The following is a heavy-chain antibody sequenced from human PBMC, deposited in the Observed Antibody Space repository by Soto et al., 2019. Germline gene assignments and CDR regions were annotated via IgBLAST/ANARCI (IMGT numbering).Heavy chain of an antibody. CDR1: GGSISGSSYY. Sequence: SETLSLTCNVSGGSISGSSYYWGWIRQPPGKGLEWIGSIYYSGSTYYNPSLKSRVTISVDTSKNQFSLKLSSVTAADTAVYYCASPKIAFYNWFDPWGQGTLVTVSS. V-gene: IGHV4-39*01. CDR3: ASPKIAFYNWFDP. J-gene: IGHJ5*02. CDR2: IYYSGST. D-gene: IGHD3-3*02.